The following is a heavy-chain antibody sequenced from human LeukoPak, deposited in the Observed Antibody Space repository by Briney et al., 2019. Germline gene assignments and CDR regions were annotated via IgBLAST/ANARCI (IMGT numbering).Heavy chain of an antibody. J-gene: IGHJ4*02. Sequence: SETLSLTCAVYGGSFSGYYWSWIRQPPGKGLEWIGEINHSGSTNYNPSLKSRVTISVDTSKNQFSLRLSSVTAADTAVYYCARGRVLDYWGQGTLVTVSS. V-gene: IGHV4-34*01. CDR2: INHSGST. CDR1: GGSFSGYY. CDR3: ARGRVLDY. D-gene: IGHD1-1*01.